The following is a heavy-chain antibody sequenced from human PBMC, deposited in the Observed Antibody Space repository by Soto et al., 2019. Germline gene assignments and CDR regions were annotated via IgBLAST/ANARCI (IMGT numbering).Heavy chain of an antibody. CDR1: GGTFSSYA. J-gene: IGHJ5*02. CDR3: ATVVVVAATFRDWFDP. D-gene: IGHD2-15*01. CDR2: IIPIFGTA. Sequence: SVKVSCKASGGTFSSYAISWVRQAPGQGLEWMGGIIPIFGTANYAQKFQGRVTITADESTSTAYMELSSLRSEDTAVYYCATVVVVAATFRDWFDPWGQGTLVTVSS. V-gene: IGHV1-69*13.